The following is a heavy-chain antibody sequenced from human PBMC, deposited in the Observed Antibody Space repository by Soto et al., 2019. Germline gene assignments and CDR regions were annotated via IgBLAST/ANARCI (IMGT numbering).Heavy chain of an antibody. CDR1: GGSISSSSYY. D-gene: IGHD2-15*01. Sequence: QLQLQESGPGQVKPSETLTLTCTVSGGSISSSSYYWGWIRQPPGKGLEWIGSIYYSGSTYYNPSLKSRVTISVDTSKNQFSLKLSSVTAADTAVYYCARVSRYCSGGSCYSLTPFDYWGQGTLVTVSS. J-gene: IGHJ4*02. CDR3: ARVSRYCSGGSCYSLTPFDY. V-gene: IGHV4-39*01. CDR2: IYYSGST.